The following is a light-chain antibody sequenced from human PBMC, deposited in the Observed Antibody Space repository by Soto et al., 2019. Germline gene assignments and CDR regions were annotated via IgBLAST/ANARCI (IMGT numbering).Light chain of an antibody. CDR2: ESS. Sequence: EIVLTQTPATLSLSPGERATLSCRASQSIRSSLAWYQQKPGQAPRLLIYESSNRATGIPARFSGSGSGTDFTLTISSLEPEDFAVYYCQQRSKLPRTFGQGTKVDIK. V-gene: IGKV3-11*01. CDR3: QQRSKLPRT. CDR1: QSIRSS. J-gene: IGKJ1*01.